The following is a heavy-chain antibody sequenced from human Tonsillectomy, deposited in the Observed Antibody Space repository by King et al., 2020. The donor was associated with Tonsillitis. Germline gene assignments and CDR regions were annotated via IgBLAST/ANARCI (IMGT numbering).Heavy chain of an antibody. J-gene: IGHJ4*02. CDR3: ARLRQWLNPFDY. Sequence: QLQESGPGLVKPSETLSLTCTVSGDSISSSSYYWGWIRQPPGKGLEWIGSIYYSGSPYYNPSLKSRVIISVDTSKNQFSLKLSSVTAADTAVYYCARLRQWLNPFDYWGQGTLVTVSS. V-gene: IGHV4-39*01. D-gene: IGHD6-19*01. CDR2: IYYSGSP. CDR1: GDSISSSSYY.